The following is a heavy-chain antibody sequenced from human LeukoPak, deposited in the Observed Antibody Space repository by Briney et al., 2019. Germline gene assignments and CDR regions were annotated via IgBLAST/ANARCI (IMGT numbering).Heavy chain of an antibody. J-gene: IGHJ6*03. CDR2: IYYSGST. Sequence: SETLSLTCTVSGGSISSSSYYWGWIRQPPGKGLEWIGSIYYSGSTYYNPSLKSRVTISVDTSKNQFSLKLSSVTAADTAVYYCARDREGTTASGYYYYYMDVWGKGTTVTVSS. CDR3: ARDREGTTASGYYYYYMDV. V-gene: IGHV4-39*07. D-gene: IGHD4-17*01. CDR1: GGSISSSSYY.